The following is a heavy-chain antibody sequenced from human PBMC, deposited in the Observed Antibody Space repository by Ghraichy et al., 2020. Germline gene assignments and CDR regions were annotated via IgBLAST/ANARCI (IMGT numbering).Heavy chain of an antibody. J-gene: IGHJ3*02. Sequence: SETLSLTCTVSGGSISSGGYYWSWIRQHPGKGLEWIGYIYYSGGTYYNPSLKSRLTISVDTSKNQFSLKLSSVTAADTAVYYCARWVYCTYGVCYTRDAFDIWGQGTMVTVSS. CDR2: IYYSGGT. CDR1: GGSISSGGYY. D-gene: IGHD2-8*01. V-gene: IGHV4-31*03. CDR3: ARWVYCTYGVCYTRDAFDI.